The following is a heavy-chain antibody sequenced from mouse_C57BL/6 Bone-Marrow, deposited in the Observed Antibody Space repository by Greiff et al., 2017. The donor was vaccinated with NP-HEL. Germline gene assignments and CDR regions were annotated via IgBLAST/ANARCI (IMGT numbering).Heavy chain of an antibody. CDR2: ISSGGSYT. Sequence: EVKLVESGGDLVKPGGSLKLSCAASGFTFSSYGMSWVRQTPDKRLEWVATISSGGSYTYYPDSVKGRFTISRDNAKNTLYLQMSSLKSEDTAVYYCARQEIYSNSFAYWGQGTLVTVSA. V-gene: IGHV5-6*01. CDR3: ARQEIYSNSFAY. CDR1: GFTFSSYG. J-gene: IGHJ3*01. D-gene: IGHD2-5*01.